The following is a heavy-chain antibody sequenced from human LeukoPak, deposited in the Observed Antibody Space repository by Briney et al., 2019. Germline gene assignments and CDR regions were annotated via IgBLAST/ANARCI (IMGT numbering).Heavy chain of an antibody. V-gene: IGHV3-7*01. J-gene: IGHJ3*02. CDR3: VRGHHGLEI. CDR2: TNPDGSEK. Sequence: PGESLRLSCAVSGLTFSIYWMCWVRQAPGKGLEWVANTNPDGSEKYYVDSAKGRFTISRDNAEDSLYLQMNSLRGEDTAVYYCVRGHHGLEIWGQGTMVTVSS. CDR1: GLTFSIYW.